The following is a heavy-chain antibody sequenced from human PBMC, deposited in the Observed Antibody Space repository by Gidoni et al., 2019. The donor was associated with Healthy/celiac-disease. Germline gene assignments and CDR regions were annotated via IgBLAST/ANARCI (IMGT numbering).Heavy chain of an antibody. CDR2: IYTSGST. J-gene: IGHJ4*02. CDR1: VGSISSGSYY. V-gene: IGHV4-61*02. CDR3: AREEGPVYDY. Sequence: QLQLHASGPGLVKPSQTLSLTSTLSVGSISSGSYYWSWSRQPAGKGLEWCGRIYTSGSTNYNPSLKSRVTISVDTSKNQFSLKLSSVTAADTAVYYCAREEGPVYDYWGQGTLVTVSS.